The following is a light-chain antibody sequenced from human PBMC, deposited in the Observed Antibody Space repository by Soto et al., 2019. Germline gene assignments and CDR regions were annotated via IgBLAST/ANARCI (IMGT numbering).Light chain of an antibody. CDR1: QSISSY. V-gene: IGKV1-39*01. CDR3: HQSYSTLWT. J-gene: IGKJ1*01. CDR2: AAS. Sequence: DIQMNPSPSSLSASVGDRVTITCRARQSISSYLNGYQQKPGKAPKLLIYAASSLQSGVPSRFSGSGSGTDFTLTISSLQPEDFATYYCHQSYSTLWTFGQGTKVDIK.